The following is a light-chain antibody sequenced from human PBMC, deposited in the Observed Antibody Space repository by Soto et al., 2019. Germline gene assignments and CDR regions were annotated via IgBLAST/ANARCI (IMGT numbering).Light chain of an antibody. J-gene: IGKJ5*01. Sequence: EIVMTQSPATLPVSPGERATLSCRASQSVSSSLAWYQQKPGQAPRLLIYGASTRATGIPARFSGSGSGTEFTLPISSMPPEDFAVYYCQQYNKWPSIPFCQGTRLEIK. CDR2: GAS. CDR3: QQYNKWPSIP. CDR1: QSVSSS. V-gene: IGKV3-15*01.